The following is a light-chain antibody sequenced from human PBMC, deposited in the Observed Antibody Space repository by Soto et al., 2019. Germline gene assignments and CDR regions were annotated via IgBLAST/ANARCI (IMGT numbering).Light chain of an antibody. CDR2: GAS. CDR1: QTIIGNY. Sequence: ESVLTQSPGTLSLSPGERATLSCRASQTIIGNYLAWCQQKPGQAPRLLIYGASNRATGVPDRFSGSYSGTDFSLTITRLEPEDFAVYYCEQHVNSVYIFGQGTKVDIK. V-gene: IGKV3-20*01. J-gene: IGKJ2*01. CDR3: EQHVNSVYI.